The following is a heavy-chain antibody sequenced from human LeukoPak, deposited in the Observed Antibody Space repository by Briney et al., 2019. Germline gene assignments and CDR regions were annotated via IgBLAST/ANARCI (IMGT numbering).Heavy chain of an antibody. Sequence: PGGSLRLSCAASGFTFSSYAMSWVRQAPGKGLEWVSAISGSGGSTYYADSVRGRFTISRDNSKNTLYLQMNSLRAEDTAGYYCAKRPLTTVTSGDYWGQGTLVTVSS. CDR3: AKRPLTTVTSGDY. J-gene: IGHJ4*02. D-gene: IGHD4-17*01. V-gene: IGHV3-23*01. CDR1: GFTFSSYA. CDR2: ISGSGGST.